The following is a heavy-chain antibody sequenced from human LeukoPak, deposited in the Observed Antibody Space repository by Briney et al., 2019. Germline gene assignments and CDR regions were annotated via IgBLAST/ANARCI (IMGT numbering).Heavy chain of an antibody. D-gene: IGHD2-15*01. CDR2: IYHSGST. V-gene: IGHV4-39*07. J-gene: IGHJ4*02. CDR1: GGSISSSSYY. CDR3: ARDPVRFDAARYYFDY. Sequence: PSETLSLTCTVSGGSISSSSYYWGWIRQPPGKGLEWIGSIYHSGSTYYNPSLKSRVTISVDTSKNQFSLKLSSVTAADTAVYYCARDPVRFDAARYYFDYWGQGTLVTVSS.